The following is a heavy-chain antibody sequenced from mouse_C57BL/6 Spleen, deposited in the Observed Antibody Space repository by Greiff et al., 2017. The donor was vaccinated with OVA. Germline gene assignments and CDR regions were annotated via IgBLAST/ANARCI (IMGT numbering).Heavy chain of an antibody. Sequence: QVQLQQSGAELVRPGASVKLSCKASGYTFTDYYINWVKQRPGQGLEWIARIYPGSGNTYYNEKLKGKATLTAEKSSSTAYMQLSSLTSEDSAVYFCARGEFGYDNDYWGQGTTLTVSS. CDR3: ARGEFGYDNDY. CDR2: IYPGSGNT. D-gene: IGHD2-2*01. CDR1: GYTFTDYY. V-gene: IGHV1-76*01. J-gene: IGHJ2*01.